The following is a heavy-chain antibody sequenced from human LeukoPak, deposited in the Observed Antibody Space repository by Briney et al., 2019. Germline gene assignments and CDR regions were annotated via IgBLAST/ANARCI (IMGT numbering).Heavy chain of an antibody. CDR3: ARHVYSGSYYDAFDI. CDR2: IYPGDSDT. D-gene: IGHD1-26*01. J-gene: IGHJ3*02. V-gene: IGHV5-51*01. Sequence: GEPLKISCEGSGYSFTSYWIGWVRQMPGKGLEWMGIIYPGDSDTRYSPSFQGQVTISADKSISTAYLQWSSLKASDTAMYYCARHVYSGSYYDAFDIWGQGTMVTVSS. CDR1: GYSFTSYW.